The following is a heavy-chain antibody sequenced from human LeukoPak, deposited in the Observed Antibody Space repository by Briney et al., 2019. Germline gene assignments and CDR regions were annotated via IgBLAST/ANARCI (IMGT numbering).Heavy chain of an antibody. CDR3: ARSTSGYCSSTSCYNENWFDP. Sequence: SVKVSCKASGYTFTSYGISWVRQAPGQGLEWMGGIIPIFGTANYAQKFQGRVTITADKSTSTAYMELSSLRSEDTAVYYCARSTSGYCSSTSCYNENWFDPWGQGTLVTVSS. CDR1: GYTFTSYG. V-gene: IGHV1-69*06. CDR2: IIPIFGTA. J-gene: IGHJ5*02. D-gene: IGHD2-2*03.